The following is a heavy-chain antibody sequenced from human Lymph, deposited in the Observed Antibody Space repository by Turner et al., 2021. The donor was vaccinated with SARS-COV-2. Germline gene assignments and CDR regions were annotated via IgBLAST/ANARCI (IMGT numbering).Heavy chain of an antibody. J-gene: IGHJ6*02. CDR1: GFIVSRNY. Sequence: EVQLVETGGGLIQPGGSLRLSCAASGFIVSRNYMNWVRQAPGKGLEWISVIYSGCTTYYADSVKGRFTISRDNSKNTMYLQMNSLRVEDTAVYYCARDLGTYGMDVWGQGTTVTVSS. CDR2: IYSGCTT. D-gene: IGHD6-13*01. V-gene: IGHV3-53*02. CDR3: ARDLGTYGMDV.